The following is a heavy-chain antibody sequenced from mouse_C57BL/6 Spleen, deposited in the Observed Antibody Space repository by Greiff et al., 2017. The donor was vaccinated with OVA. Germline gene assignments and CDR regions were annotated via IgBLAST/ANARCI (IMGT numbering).Heavy chain of an antibody. V-gene: IGHV1-85*01. Sequence: QVQLQQSGPELVKPGASVKLSCKASGYTFTSYDINWVKQRPGQGLEWIGWIYPRDGSTKYNEKFKGKATLTVDTSSSTAYMELHSLTSEDSAVYFCARGGLYYGNLGWFAYWGQGTLVTVSA. CDR2: IYPRDGST. D-gene: IGHD2-1*01. J-gene: IGHJ3*01. CDR1: GYTFTSYD. CDR3: ARGGLYYGNLGWFAY.